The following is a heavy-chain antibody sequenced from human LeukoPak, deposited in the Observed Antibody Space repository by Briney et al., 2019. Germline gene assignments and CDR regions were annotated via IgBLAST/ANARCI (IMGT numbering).Heavy chain of an antibody. V-gene: IGHV1-2*02. CDR1: GGTFSSYA. D-gene: IGHD3-10*01. J-gene: IGHJ4*02. Sequence: ASVKVSCKASGGTFSSYAISWVRQAPGQGLEWMGWINPSSGDTDYAQKFQGRVTMTRDTSISTAYMELGRLRSDDTALYYCAVRGSGSYRDYWGQGTLVTVSS. CDR3: AVRGSGSYRDY. CDR2: INPSSGDT.